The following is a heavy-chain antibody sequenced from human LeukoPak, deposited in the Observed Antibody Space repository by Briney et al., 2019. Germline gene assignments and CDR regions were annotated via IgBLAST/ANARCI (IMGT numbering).Heavy chain of an antibody. J-gene: IGHJ5*02. Sequence: QPGGSLRLSCAASGFNLSNYWMHWVRQAPGKGPVWVSRIKSDGRTTSYADSVKGRFTISRDNAKNTLYLQMNSVRAEDTAVYYCARGMGFAPWGQGTLVTVSS. CDR2: IKSDGRTT. CDR1: GFNLSNYW. D-gene: IGHD1-26*01. CDR3: ARGMGFAP. V-gene: IGHV3-74*01.